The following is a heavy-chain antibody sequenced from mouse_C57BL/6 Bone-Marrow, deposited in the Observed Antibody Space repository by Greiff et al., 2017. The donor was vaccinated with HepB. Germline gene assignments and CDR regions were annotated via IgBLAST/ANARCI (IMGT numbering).Heavy chain of an antibody. CDR2: IYPGSGNT. Sequence: QVQLQQSGAELVRPGASVKLSCKASGYTFTDYYINWVKQRPGQGLEWIARIYPGSGNTYYNEKFKGKATLTAEKSSSTAYMQLSSLTSEDSAVYFCARWGDDGYFDYWGQGTTLTVSS. CDR3: ARWGDDGYFDY. V-gene: IGHV1-76*01. D-gene: IGHD2-3*01. J-gene: IGHJ2*01. CDR1: GYTFTDYY.